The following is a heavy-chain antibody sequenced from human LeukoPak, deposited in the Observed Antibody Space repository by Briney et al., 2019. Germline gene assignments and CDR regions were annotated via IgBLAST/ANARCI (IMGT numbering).Heavy chain of an antibody. D-gene: IGHD3-22*01. CDR3: ARSGSTGYSLDY. CDR1: GYSFTGYF. Sequence: ASVKVSCKASGYSFTGYFIHWVRQAPGQGLEWMGCIDPNSGDTKYAQKFQGRVSMPRDTSTRTAYMELSRLRSDDTAVYYCARSGSTGYSLDYWGQGTLVTVSS. CDR2: IDPNSGDT. V-gene: IGHV1-2*02. J-gene: IGHJ4*02.